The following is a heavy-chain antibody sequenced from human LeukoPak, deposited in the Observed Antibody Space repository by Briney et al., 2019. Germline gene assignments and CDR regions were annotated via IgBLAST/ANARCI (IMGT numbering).Heavy chain of an antibody. CDR1: GFSFNNYW. Sequence: GGSLRLSCAGSGFSFNNYWMHWARQAPGKGLVWVSRIHSDGRVTTYADSVKGRFTISKDSARNTLYLQMNSLRAEDTAVYYCVRDDDRPDNGLDYWGQGTLVTVSS. CDR2: IHSDGRVT. J-gene: IGHJ4*02. CDR3: VRDDDRPDNGLDY. D-gene: IGHD3-22*01. V-gene: IGHV3-74*01.